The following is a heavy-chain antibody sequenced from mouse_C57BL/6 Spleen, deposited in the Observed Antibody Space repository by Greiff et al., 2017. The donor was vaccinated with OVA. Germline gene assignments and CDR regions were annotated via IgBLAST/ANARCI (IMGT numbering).Heavy chain of an antibody. CDR3: TRAPFYDYPFAY. CDR1: GFTFSDAW. D-gene: IGHD2-4*01. Sequence: DVHLVESGGGLVQPGGSMKLSCAASGFTFSDAWMDWVRQSPEKGLEWVAEIRNKANNHATYYAESVKGRFTISRDDSKSSVYLQMNSLRAEDTGIYYCTRAPFYDYPFAYWGQGTLVTVSA. V-gene: IGHV6-6*01. CDR2: IRNKANNHAT. J-gene: IGHJ3*01.